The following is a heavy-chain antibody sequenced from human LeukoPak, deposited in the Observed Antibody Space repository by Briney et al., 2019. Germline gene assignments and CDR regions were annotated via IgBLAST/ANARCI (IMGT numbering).Heavy chain of an antibody. CDR3: ARQRGPSRFGELGRFDY. CDR2: IYYSGST. Sequence: KPSETLSLTCTVSGGSISSYYWSWLRQPPGKGLEWVGYIYYSGSTNYNPSLKSRVTISVDTSKNQFSLKLSSVTAADTAVYYCARQRGPSRFGELGRFDYWGQGTLVTVSS. CDR1: GGSISSYY. D-gene: IGHD3-10*01. V-gene: IGHV4-59*08. J-gene: IGHJ4*02.